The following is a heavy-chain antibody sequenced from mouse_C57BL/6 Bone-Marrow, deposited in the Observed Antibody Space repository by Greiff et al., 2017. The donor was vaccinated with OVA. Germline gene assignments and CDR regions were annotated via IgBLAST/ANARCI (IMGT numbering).Heavy chain of an antibody. CDR1: GFTFSSYG. D-gene: IGHD1-1*01. V-gene: IGHV5-6*01. CDR3: AITPFYYGSRYFDV. CDR2: ISSGGSYT. Sequence: EVHLVESGGDLVKPGGSLKLSCAASGFTFSSYGMSCVRQTPDKRLEWVATISSGGSYTYYPDSVKGRFTISRDNAKNTLYLQMSSLKSEDTAMYYCAITPFYYGSRYFDVWGTGTTVTVSS. J-gene: IGHJ1*03.